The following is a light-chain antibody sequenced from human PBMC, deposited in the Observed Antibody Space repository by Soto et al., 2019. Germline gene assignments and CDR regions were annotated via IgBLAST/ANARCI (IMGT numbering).Light chain of an antibody. Sequence: EIVLTQSPATLSLSPGERATLSCRASQSVSSYLAWYQQKPGQAPRLLIYDASNRATGIPDRVSGSGSGTDFTLTISRLEPEDFAVYYCQRYGSSPPTFGQGTKVDIK. J-gene: IGKJ1*01. CDR2: DAS. V-gene: IGKV3-20*01. CDR3: QRYGSSPPT. CDR1: QSVSSY.